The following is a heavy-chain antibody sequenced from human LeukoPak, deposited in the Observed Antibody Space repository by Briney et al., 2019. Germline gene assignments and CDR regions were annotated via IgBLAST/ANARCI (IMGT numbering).Heavy chain of an antibody. Sequence: SVKVSCKASGGTFSSYAISWVRQAPGQGLEWMGGIIPIFGTANYAQKFQGRVTITADKSTSTAYMELSSLRSGDTAVYYCARLTYSSSSYFDYWGQGTLVTVSS. V-gene: IGHV1-69*06. CDR2: IIPIFGTA. D-gene: IGHD6-6*01. CDR1: GGTFSSYA. J-gene: IGHJ4*02. CDR3: ARLTYSSSSYFDY.